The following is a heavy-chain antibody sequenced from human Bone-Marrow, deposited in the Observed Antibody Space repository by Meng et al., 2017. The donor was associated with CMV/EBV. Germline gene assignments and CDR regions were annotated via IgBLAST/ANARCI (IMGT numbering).Heavy chain of an antibody. CDR3: ARGSVVVGAGD. J-gene: IGHJ4*02. D-gene: IGHD2-15*01. CDR1: GFTFSSYS. Sequence: GGSLRLSCAASGFTFSSYSMNWVRQAPGKGLEWVSYISSSSSTIYYADSVKGRFTISRDNAKNSLYLQMNSLRAEDTAVYYCARGSVVVGAGDWGQGNLVTVSS. CDR2: ISSSSSTI. V-gene: IGHV3-48*04.